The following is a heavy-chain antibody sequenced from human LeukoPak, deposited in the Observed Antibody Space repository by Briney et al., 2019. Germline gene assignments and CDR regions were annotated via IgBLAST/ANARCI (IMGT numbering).Heavy chain of an antibody. CDR3: ARAFFEYSSSSHLGY. CDR2: ISTGGVNT. V-gene: IGHV3-23*01. D-gene: IGHD6-6*01. CDR1: GFTFNTYA. J-gene: IGHJ4*02. Sequence: GGSLRLSCAASGFTFNTYAMSWVRQAPGKGLEWVSAISTGGVNTYYTDSVKGRFTISRDNAKNSLYLQMNSLRAEDTAVYYCARAFFEYSSSSHLGYWGQGTLVTVSS.